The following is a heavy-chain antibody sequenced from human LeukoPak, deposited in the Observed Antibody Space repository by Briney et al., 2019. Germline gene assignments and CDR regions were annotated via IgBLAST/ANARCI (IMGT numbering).Heavy chain of an antibody. Sequence: GGSLRLSCAASGFTFSSYWMSWVRQAPGKGLEWVANIKQDGSEKYYVDSVRGRFTISRDNAKDSLYLQMNSLRAEDTVVYYCARVAVGAFDIWGQGTMVTVPS. CDR3: ARVAVGAFDI. CDR2: IKQDGSEK. J-gene: IGHJ3*02. D-gene: IGHD6-19*01. CDR1: GFTFSSYW. V-gene: IGHV3-7*01.